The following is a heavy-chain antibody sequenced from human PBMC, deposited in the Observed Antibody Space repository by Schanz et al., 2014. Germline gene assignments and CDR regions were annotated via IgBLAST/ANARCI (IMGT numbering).Heavy chain of an antibody. V-gene: IGHV1-46*03. CDR2: INPSGGST. CDR3: ARDGEAAAGCDY. Sequence: QLMQSGSEVRKPGASVRLSCEASGYTFTSYYMHWVRQAPGQGLEWMGIINPSGGSTSYAQKFQGRVTMTRDTSTSTVYMELSSLRSEDTAVYYCARDGEAAAGCDYWGQGTLVTVSS. D-gene: IGHD6-13*01. J-gene: IGHJ4*02. CDR1: GYTFTSYY.